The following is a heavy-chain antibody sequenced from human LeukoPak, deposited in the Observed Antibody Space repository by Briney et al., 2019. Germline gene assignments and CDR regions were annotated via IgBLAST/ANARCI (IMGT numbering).Heavy chain of an antibody. CDR1: GYSISSGYY. Sequence: SETLSLTXTVSGYSISSGYYWGWIRHPPGKGLECIGSIYHSGSTYYNPSLKSRVTISVDTSKNQFSLKLSSVTAADTAVYYCARGMDYYDSSGLFDPWGQGTLVTVSS. CDR3: ARGMDYYDSSGLFDP. CDR2: IYHSGST. V-gene: IGHV4-38-2*02. D-gene: IGHD3-22*01. J-gene: IGHJ5*02.